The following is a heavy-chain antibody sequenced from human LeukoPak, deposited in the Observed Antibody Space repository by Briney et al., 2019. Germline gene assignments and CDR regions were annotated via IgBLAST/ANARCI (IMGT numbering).Heavy chain of an antibody. V-gene: IGHV3-23*01. CDR2: ISGSGGST. J-gene: IGHJ4*02. D-gene: IGHD1-1*01. CDR3: AKGSNNYPDNFDY. CDR1: GFTFSSYA. Sequence: GGSLRLSCAASGFTFSSYAMTWVRQAPGKGLEWVSAISGSGGSTYYAESVKGRCIISRDNSKKTLFLQMNSLRAEDTAVYYCAKGSNNYPDNFDYWGQGTLVTVSS.